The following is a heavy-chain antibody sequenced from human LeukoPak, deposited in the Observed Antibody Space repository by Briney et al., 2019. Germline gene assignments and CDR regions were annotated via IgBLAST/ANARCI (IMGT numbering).Heavy chain of an antibody. CDR1: GYSFTSYW. Sequence: GESLKISCKGSGYSFTSYWIGWVRQMPGKGLEWMGIIYPGDSDTRYSPSFQGQVTISADKSISTAYLQWSSLKASDTAMYYCARHGDIAAAHYGMDVWGQGTTVTVSS. D-gene: IGHD6-13*01. V-gene: IGHV5-51*01. CDR2: IYPGDSDT. CDR3: ARHGDIAAAHYGMDV. J-gene: IGHJ6*02.